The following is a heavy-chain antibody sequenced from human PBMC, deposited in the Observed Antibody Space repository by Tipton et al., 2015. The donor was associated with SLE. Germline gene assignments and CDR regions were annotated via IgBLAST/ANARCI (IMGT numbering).Heavy chain of an antibody. CDR1: GYFFKGYY. CDR2: INPNTGDT. Sequence: QSGAEVKKPGASVKVSCKASGYFFKGYYIHWVRQARGQGLEWMGRINPNTGDTDYVETFKGRVTMTRDTSITTAYMEVNRLTSDDAAVYYCVRDPCSAGECYIGDIDYWGQGTLVTVSS. CDR3: VRDPCSAGECYIGDIDY. V-gene: IGHV1-2*06. J-gene: IGHJ4*02. D-gene: IGHD2-15*01.